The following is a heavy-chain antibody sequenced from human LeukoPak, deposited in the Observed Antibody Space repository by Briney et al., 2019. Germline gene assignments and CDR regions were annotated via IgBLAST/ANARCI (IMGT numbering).Heavy chain of an antibody. CDR3: ASLTGYYDILGGLDP. J-gene: IGHJ5*02. Sequence: ASVKVSCKASGYTFTGYYMHWVRQAPGQGLEWMGWINPNSGGTNYAQKFQGRVTMTRDTSISTAYMELSRLRSDDTAVYYCASLTGYYDILGGLDPWGQGTLVTVSS. CDR1: GYTFTGYY. D-gene: IGHD3-9*01. CDR2: INPNSGGT. V-gene: IGHV1-2*02.